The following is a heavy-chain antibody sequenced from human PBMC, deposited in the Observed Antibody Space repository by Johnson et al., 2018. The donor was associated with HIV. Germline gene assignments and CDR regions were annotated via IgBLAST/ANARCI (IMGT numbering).Heavy chain of an antibody. V-gene: IGHV3-15*01. CDR3: NPEFTMVPGLI. D-gene: IGHD3-10*01. CDR2: IKSKTDGGTT. J-gene: IGHJ3*02. CDR1: GFTLSNAW. Sequence: VQLVESGGGLVKPGGSLRLSCAASGFTLSNAWMSWVRQAPGKGLEWVGRIKSKTDGGTTDYAAPVKCRFSITRDDSKNTRYLQMNILKTEETAVYYCNPEFTMVPGLIWVQGTMVTVSS.